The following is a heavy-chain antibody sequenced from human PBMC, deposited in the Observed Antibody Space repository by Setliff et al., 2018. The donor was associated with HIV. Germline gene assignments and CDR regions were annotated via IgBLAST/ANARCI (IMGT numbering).Heavy chain of an antibody. J-gene: IGHJ3*02. Sequence: ASVKVSCKGSGYSFTSYWIGWVRQMPGKGLEWMGIIYPGDSDTRYSPSFQGQVTISADKSISTAYLQWSSLKASDTAMYYCARRQDSSGYKLYNGDAFDIWGQGTMVTVSS. CDR1: GYSFTSYW. V-gene: IGHV5-51*01. D-gene: IGHD3-22*01. CDR2: IYPGDSDT. CDR3: ARRQDSSGYKLYNGDAFDI.